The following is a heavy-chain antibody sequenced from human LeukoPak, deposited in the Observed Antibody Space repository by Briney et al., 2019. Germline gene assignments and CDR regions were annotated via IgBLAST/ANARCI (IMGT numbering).Heavy chain of an antibody. Sequence: ASVKFSCKASGYTFTSYYMHWVRQAPGQGLEWMGIINPSGGSTSYAQKFQGRVTMTRDTSTSTVYMELSSLRSEDTAVYYCARADIVVVPAAPYFDYWGQGTLVTVSS. CDR1: GYTFTSYY. J-gene: IGHJ4*02. V-gene: IGHV1-46*01. D-gene: IGHD2-2*01. CDR3: ARADIVVVPAAPYFDY. CDR2: INPSGGST.